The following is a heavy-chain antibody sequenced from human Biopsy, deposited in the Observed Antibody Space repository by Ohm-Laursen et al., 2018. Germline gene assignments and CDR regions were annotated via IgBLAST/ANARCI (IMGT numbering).Heavy chain of an antibody. D-gene: IGHD2-2*02. CDR3: ARIPILVVPAAIIYRHRRHLQGLDV. Sequence: TQTLTLTCTLSGFSLNTRGMSVTWIRQPPGKALEWLARIDWDDAKFYSESLKTRLTISKGTSENHVVLTLSDVAPVDTATYYCARIPILVVPAAIIYRHRRHLQGLDVWGQGTTVIVSS. J-gene: IGHJ6*02. V-gene: IGHV2-70*16. CDR1: GFSLNTRGMS. CDR2: IDWDDAK.